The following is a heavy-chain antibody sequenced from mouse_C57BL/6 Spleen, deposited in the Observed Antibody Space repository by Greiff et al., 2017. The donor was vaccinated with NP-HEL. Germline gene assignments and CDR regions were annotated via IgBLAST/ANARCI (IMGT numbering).Heavy chain of an antibody. J-gene: IGHJ2*01. CDR3: ARGRFDY. Sequence: QVQLQQPGAELVMPGASVKLSCKASGYTFTSYWMHWVKQRPGKGLEWIGEIDPSDSYTNYNQKFKGKSTLTVDKSSSTAYMQLSSLTSEDSAVYYCARGRFDYWGQGTTLTVSS. V-gene: IGHV1-69*01. CDR2: IDPSDSYT. CDR1: GYTFTSYW.